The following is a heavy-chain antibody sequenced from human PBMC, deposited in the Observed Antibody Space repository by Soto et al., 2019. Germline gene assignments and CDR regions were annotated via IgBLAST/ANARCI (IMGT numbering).Heavy chain of an antibody. D-gene: IGHD6-13*01. V-gene: IGHV3-30*03. Sequence: GGPLRLSCAASGFTFSSYGMHWVRQAPGKGLEWVAVISYDGSNKYYADSVKGRFTISRDNSKNTLYLQMNSLRAEDTAVYYCARSIAAAVLDYYYYYGMDVWGQGTTVTVSS. CDR2: ISYDGSNK. CDR1: GFTFSSYG. CDR3: ARSIAAAVLDYYYYYGMDV. J-gene: IGHJ6*02.